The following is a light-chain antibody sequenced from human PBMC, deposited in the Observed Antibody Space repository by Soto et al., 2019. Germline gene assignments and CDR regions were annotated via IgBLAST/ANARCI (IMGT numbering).Light chain of an antibody. J-gene: IGKJ4*01. Sequence: EIVMTQSPATLSVSXXXRATLSCRASQSVSSNLAWYQQKPGQAPRLLIYGASTRDTGIPASFGGSRSGTEFTLTISSLQSEDFAVYYCQHYNNWPLTFGGGTKVEIK. V-gene: IGKV3-15*01. CDR3: QHYNNWPLT. CDR1: QSVSSN. CDR2: GAS.